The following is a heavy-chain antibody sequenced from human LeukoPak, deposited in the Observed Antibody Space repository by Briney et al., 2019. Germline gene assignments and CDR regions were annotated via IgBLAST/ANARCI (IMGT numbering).Heavy chain of an antibody. V-gene: IGHV3-21*01. CDR2: ISSSSSYI. CDR1: GFTFSSYS. CDR3: ARVLGYCSGGSCYSGYFDY. D-gene: IGHD2-15*01. J-gene: IGHJ4*02. Sequence: GGSLRLSCAASGFTFSSYSMNWVRQAPGKGLEWVSSISSSSSYIYYADSVKGRSTISRDNAKNSLYLQMNSLRAEDTAVYYCARVLGYCSGGSCYSGYFDYWGQGTLVTVSS.